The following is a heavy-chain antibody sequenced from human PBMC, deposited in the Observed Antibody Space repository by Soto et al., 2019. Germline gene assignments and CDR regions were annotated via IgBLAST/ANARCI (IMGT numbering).Heavy chain of an antibody. V-gene: IGHV4-30-4*01. J-gene: IGHJ6*02. CDR3: ARDYSSSSPHYYYGMDV. Sequence: SETLSLTCTVSGGSISSGDYYWSWIRQPPGKGLEWIGYIYYSGSTYYNPSLKSRVTISVDTSKNQFSLKLSSVTAADTAVYYCARDYSSSSPHYYYGMDVWGQGTTVTVSS. CDR1: GGSISSGDYY. CDR2: IYYSGST. D-gene: IGHD6-6*01.